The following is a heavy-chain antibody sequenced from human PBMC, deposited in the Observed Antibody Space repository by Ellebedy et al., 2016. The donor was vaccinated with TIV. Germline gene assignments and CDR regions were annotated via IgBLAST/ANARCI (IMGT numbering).Heavy chain of an antibody. CDR3: ARGSSDHFVFHFYTYYYVMDV. J-gene: IGHJ6*02. CDR1: GASIRSNY. D-gene: IGHD3-16*01. CDR2: IYYRGST. Sequence: MPGGSLRLSCTVSGASIRSNYWSWIWQAPAKGQEWIGYIYYRGSTSYNPSLTSRVTISVDTSKNQLSLKLTSVTAADTALYYCARGSSDHFVFHFYTYYYVMDVWGQGTTVTVSS. V-gene: IGHV4-59*01.